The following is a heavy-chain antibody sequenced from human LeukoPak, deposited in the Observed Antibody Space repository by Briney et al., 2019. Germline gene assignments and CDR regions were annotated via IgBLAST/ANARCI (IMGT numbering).Heavy chain of an antibody. CDR2: INWNGGST. CDR3: ARVEYSSSWYNAFDI. CDR1: EFTFDDYG. D-gene: IGHD6-13*01. J-gene: IGHJ3*02. Sequence: GGSLSLSCAASEFTFDDYGMSWVRQAPGKGLEWVSGINWNGGSTGYADSVKGRFTISRDNAKNSLYLQMNSLRAEDTALYYCARVEYSSSWYNAFDIWGQGTMVTVSS. V-gene: IGHV3-20*04.